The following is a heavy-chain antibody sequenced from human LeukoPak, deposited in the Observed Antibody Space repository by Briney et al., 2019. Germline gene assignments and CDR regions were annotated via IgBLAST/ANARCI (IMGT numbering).Heavy chain of an antibody. CDR2: IYYSGST. CDR1: GGSISSGDYY. V-gene: IGHV4-30-4*01. J-gene: IGHJ3*02. Sequence: SETLSLTCTVSGGSISSGDYYWSWIRQPPGKGLEWIGYIYYSGSTSYNPSLKSRLAISVDTSKNQFSLKLSSVTAADTAVYYCALFPGEGDPFDIWGQGTMVTVSS. D-gene: IGHD3-16*01. CDR3: ALFPGEGDPFDI.